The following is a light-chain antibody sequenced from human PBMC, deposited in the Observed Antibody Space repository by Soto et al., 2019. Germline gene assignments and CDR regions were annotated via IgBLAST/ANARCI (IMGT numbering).Light chain of an antibody. V-gene: IGLV1-47*01. Sequence: QSVLTQPPSASGTPGQRVTISCSGSSSSIGSNYVFWYQHLPGTAPKLLIYRNNQRPSGVPDRFSGSKSGTSASLAISGLRSEDETYYYCAAWDDSLSGVAFGGGTKLTVL. CDR1: SSSIGSNY. CDR3: AAWDDSLSGVA. CDR2: RNN. J-gene: IGLJ2*01.